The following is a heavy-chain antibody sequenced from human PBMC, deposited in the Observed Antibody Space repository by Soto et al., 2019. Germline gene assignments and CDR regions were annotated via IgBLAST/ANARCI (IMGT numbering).Heavy chain of an antibody. V-gene: IGHV3-21*01. CDR2: TDRSSTYK. CDR3: ARDEATRPGWFDS. D-gene: IGHD6-6*01. J-gene: IGHJ5*01. CDR1: GFTFESYS. Sequence: GGSLRLSCVASGFTFESYSMNWVRQAPGKGLEWVSCTDRSSTYKYYAGSVRGRFTISRDNAKNSLFLQMDSLRVEDTAIYYCARDEATRPGWFDSWGEGTMV.